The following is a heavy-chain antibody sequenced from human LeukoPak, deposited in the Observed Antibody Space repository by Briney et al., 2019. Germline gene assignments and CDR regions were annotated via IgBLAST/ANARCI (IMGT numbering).Heavy chain of an antibody. D-gene: IGHD2-21*01. V-gene: IGHV3-66*02. CDR3: ARGAGVSHYYYYAMDI. Sequence: GGSLRLSCAASTFTVIDHYMTWVRQAPGRGLEWVAATYPGGSTYYADSVKGRFTISRDKSKNTLYLQMNTLGAEETAVYYCARGAGVSHYYYYAMDIWGQGTTVTVSS. CDR1: TFTVIDHY. CDR2: TYPGGST. J-gene: IGHJ6*02.